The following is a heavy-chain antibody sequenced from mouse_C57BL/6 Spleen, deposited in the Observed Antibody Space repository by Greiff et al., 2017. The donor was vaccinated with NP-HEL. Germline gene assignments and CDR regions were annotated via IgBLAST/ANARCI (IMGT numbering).Heavy chain of an antibody. J-gene: IGHJ1*03. Sequence: QVQLKQSGAELVRPGTSVKVSCKASGYAFTNYLIEWVKQRPGQGLEWIGVINPGSGGTNYNEKFKGKATLTADKSSSTAYLQLSSLTSEDSAVFFCARSGPTLVGGYFDVWGTGTAVPVSS. CDR1: GYAFTNYL. V-gene: IGHV1-54*01. D-gene: IGHD1-1*01. CDR3: ARSGPTLVGGYFDV. CDR2: INPGSGGT.